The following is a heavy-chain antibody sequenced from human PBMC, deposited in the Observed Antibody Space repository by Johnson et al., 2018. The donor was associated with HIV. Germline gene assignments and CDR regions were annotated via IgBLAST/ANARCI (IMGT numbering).Heavy chain of an antibody. CDR1: GFNLDDYG. V-gene: IGHV3-20*04. J-gene: IGHJ3*02. Sequence: VQLVESGGTVARPGGSLRLSCAASGFNLDDYGMSWVRQAPGKGLEWVSGVNWNADTTSYAGSVKGRFTISRDTAKKSLYLQMNSLRVEDTALYYCAREGGGSNEDDAFDIWGQGTMVTVSS. CDR2: VNWNADTT. D-gene: IGHD1-26*01. CDR3: AREGGGSNEDDAFDI.